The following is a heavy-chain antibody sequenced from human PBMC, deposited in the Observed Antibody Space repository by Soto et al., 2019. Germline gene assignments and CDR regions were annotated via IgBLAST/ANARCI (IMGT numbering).Heavy chain of an antibody. J-gene: IGHJ5*02. CDR3: ARRRASPANWFDP. V-gene: IGHV3-7*03. Sequence: VQLVESGGGLVQPGGSLRLSCAASGFSFSSFWMSWVRQAPGKGLEWVANINQDGSEKHYVDSVKGRFTISRDNAKNSLYLQMNSLRAEDTAMYYCARRRASPANWFDPWGQGALVTVSS. D-gene: IGHD2-21*01. CDR2: INQDGSEK. CDR1: GFSFSSFW.